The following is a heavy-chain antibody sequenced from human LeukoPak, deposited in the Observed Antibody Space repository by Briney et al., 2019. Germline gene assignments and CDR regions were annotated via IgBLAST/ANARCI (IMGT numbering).Heavy chain of an antibody. D-gene: IGHD3-9*01. CDR1: GYSFTSYG. CDR3: ARDTYDILTGEGNFDY. J-gene: IGHJ4*02. CDR2: ISAYNTNT. V-gene: IGHV1-18*01. Sequence: ASVKVSCKASGYSFTSYGISWVRQAPGQGVEWMGWISAYNTNTKYTQKFQGRVTMTTDTSTSTAYMELRSLRSDDTAVYYCARDTYDILTGEGNFDYWGQGTLVTVSS.